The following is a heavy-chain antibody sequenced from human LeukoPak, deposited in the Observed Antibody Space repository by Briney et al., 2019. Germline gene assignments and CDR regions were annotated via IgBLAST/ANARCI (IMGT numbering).Heavy chain of an antibody. CDR1: GFSIGSGFY. D-gene: IGHD2-15*01. V-gene: IGHV4-38-2*02. J-gene: IGHJ4*02. CDR2: LYHSGST. CDR3: ARDDSSSWVY. Sequence: NASETLSLTRSVSGFSIGSGFYWGWIRQSPRKGLEWIGSLYHSGSTYSNPSFKSRISMSVDTSRNHCSLKLLSVPAADTAVYYCARDDSSSWVYWGQGILVTVSS.